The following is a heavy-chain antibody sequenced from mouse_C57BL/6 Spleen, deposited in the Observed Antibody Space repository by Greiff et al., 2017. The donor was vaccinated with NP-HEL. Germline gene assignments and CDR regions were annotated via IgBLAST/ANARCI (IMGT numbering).Heavy chain of an antibody. D-gene: IGHD2-12*01. CDR3: TGYYSVYFDY. V-gene: IGHV6-3*01. Sequence: EVKVEESGGGLVQPGGSMKLSCVASGFTFSNYWMNWVRQSPEKGLEWVAQIRLKSDNYATHYAESVKGRFTIPRDDSKSSVYLQMNNLRAEDTGIYYCTGYYSVYFDYWGQGTTLTVSS. CDR1: GFTFSNYW. CDR2: IRLKSDNYAT. J-gene: IGHJ2*01.